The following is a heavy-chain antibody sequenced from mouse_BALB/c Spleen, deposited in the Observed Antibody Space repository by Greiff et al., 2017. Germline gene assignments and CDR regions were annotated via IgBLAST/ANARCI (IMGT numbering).Heavy chain of an antibody. D-gene: IGHD2-4*01. CDR3: ARSGLDYFDY. V-gene: IGHV3-2*02. CDR1: GYSITSDYA. Sequence: EVQLQQSGPGLVKPSQSLSLTCTVTGYSITSDYAWNWIRQFPGNKLEWMGYISYSGSTSYNPSLKSRISITRDTSKNQFFLQLNSVTTEDTATYYCARSGLDYFDYWGQGTTLTVSS. CDR2: ISYSGST. J-gene: IGHJ2*01.